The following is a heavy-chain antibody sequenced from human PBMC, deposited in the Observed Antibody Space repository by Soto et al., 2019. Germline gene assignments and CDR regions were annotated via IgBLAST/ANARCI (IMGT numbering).Heavy chain of an antibody. CDR3: TRQRYSSGWYRFDY. V-gene: IGHV3-73*01. Sequence: GGSLRLSCAASGFTFSGSAMHWVRQASGKGLEWVGRIRSKANSYATAYAASVKGRFTISRDDSKNTAYLQMNSLKTEDTAVYYCTRQRYSSGWYRFDYRGQGTLVTVPS. CDR2: IRSKANSYAT. J-gene: IGHJ4*02. CDR1: GFTFSGSA. D-gene: IGHD6-19*01.